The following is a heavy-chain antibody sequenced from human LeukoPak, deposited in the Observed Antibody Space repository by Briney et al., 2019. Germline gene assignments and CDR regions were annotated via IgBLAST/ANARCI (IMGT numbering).Heavy chain of an antibody. CDR1: GFTVSSNY. J-gene: IGHJ6*02. Sequence: GGSLRLSCAASGFTVSSNYMSWVRQAPGKGLQSVSVIYSGGSTYYADSVKGRFTISRDNSKSTLYLQMNSLRAEDTAVYYCARDAGRFNYYYGMDVWGQGTTVTVSS. CDR2: IYSGGST. V-gene: IGHV3-66*01. CDR3: ARDAGRFNYYYGMDV.